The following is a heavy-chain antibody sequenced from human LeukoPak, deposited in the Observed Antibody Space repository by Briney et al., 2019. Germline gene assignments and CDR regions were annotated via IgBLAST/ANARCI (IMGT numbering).Heavy chain of an antibody. D-gene: IGHD6-13*01. Sequence: GGSLRLSCAASGFTFSNYWMHWVRQAPGKGLVWVSRINTDGSSASYADSVKGRFTVSRDNAKNTLYLQMNSLRDDGTAVYYCARDYSSSWDWYFDLWGRGTLVTVSS. CDR2: INTDGSSA. V-gene: IGHV3-74*01. CDR3: ARDYSSSWDWYFDL. CDR1: GFTFSNYW. J-gene: IGHJ2*01.